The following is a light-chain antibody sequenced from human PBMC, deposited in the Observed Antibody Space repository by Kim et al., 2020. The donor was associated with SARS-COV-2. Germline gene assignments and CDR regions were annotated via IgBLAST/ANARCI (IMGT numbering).Light chain of an antibody. Sequence: EIVMTQSPATLSVSLGERAILSCRASQSVGTNLAWYQLRPGQAPRLLIYGASTMATGVPARFSVSGSGTEFTLTITSPQSEDFAVYYCQQYNRWPPYIFGQGTKLEI. V-gene: IGKV3-15*01. CDR1: QSVGTN. CDR2: GAS. CDR3: QQYNRWPPYI. J-gene: IGKJ2*01.